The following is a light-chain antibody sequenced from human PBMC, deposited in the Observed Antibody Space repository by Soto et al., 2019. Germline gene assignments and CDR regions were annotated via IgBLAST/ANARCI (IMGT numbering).Light chain of an antibody. J-gene: IGLJ2*01. CDR3: CSYAGSNNLV. V-gene: IGLV2-8*01. CDR2: EVS. CDR1: SSDVGSYNY. Sequence: QSALTQPPSASGSPGQSVTISCTGTSSDVGSYNYVSWYQQYPGKAPTLMIYEVSKRPSGVPDRFSGSKSGNTASLTVSGLQTEDEADYYCCSYAGSNNLVFGGGTKLTVL.